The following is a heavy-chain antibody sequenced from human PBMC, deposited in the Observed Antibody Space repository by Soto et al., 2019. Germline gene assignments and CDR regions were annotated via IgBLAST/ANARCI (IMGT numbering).Heavy chain of an antibody. CDR2: IYYSGGT. V-gene: IGHV4-59*01. J-gene: IGHJ6*02. Sequence: SETLSLTCTVSGGSISSYYWSWIRPPPGKGLEWIGYIYYSGGTNYNPSLKSRVTISVDTSKNQFSLKLSSVTAADTAVYYCAGTSNWAYYYGMDVWGQGTTVTVSS. CDR3: AGTSNWAYYYGMDV. D-gene: IGHD7-27*01. CDR1: GGSISSYY.